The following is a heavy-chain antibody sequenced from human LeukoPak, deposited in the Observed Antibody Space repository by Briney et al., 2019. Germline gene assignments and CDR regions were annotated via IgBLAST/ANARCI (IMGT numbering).Heavy chain of an antibody. Sequence: GGSLRLSCAASGFTFSDYYMSWIRQAPGKGLEWVSYISSSSSYTNYADSVKGRFTISRDNAKNSLYLQMNSLRAEDTAVYYCAKVARYCTNGVCSNWFDPWGQGTLVTVSS. CDR2: ISSSSSYT. CDR3: AKVARYCTNGVCSNWFDP. J-gene: IGHJ5*02. CDR1: GFTFSDYY. D-gene: IGHD2-8*01. V-gene: IGHV3-11*06.